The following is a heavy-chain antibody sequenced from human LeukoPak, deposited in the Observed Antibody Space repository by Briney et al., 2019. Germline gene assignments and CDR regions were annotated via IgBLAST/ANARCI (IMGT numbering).Heavy chain of an antibody. CDR1: GGSISSGGYS. D-gene: IGHD4-23*01. CDR2: IYHSGST. V-gene: IGHV4-30-2*01. Sequence: SETLSLTCAVSGGSISSGGYSWSWIRQPPGKGLEWIGYIYHSGSTYYNPSLKSRVTISVDRSKNQVSLKLSSVTAADTAVYYCARFGGNPGPHWYFDLWGRGTLVTVSS. CDR3: ARFGGNPGPHWYFDL. J-gene: IGHJ2*01.